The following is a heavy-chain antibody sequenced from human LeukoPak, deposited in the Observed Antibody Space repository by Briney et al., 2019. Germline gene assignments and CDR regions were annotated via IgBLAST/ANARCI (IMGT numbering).Heavy chain of an antibody. CDR3: ARGVSSAWLENY. CDR1: GFTFSSYW. Sequence: GGSLRLSCAASGFTFSSYWMHWVRHAPGKGPVWVSRIKTDGSSTSYADSVKGRFTISRDNAKNTLYLQMNSLRSDDTAVYYCARGVSSAWLENYWGQGTLVTVSS. J-gene: IGHJ4*02. V-gene: IGHV3-74*01. CDR2: IKTDGSST. D-gene: IGHD6-19*01.